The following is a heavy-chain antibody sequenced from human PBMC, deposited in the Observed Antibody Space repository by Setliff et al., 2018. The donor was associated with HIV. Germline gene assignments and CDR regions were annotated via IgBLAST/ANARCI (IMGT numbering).Heavy chain of an antibody. CDR2: IYITEDT. V-gene: IGHV4-61*09. J-gene: IGHJ4*02. CDR1: GGSLNTGTYY. CDR3: ASTRIKIWFFHY. Sequence: SETLSLTCTVSGGSLNTGTYYWSWIRQPAGKGLEWIGHIYITEDTDYNPSLKSRVTISVDASKSQFSLSLSSVTAADTAVYYCASTRIKIWFFHYWGQGTPVTVSS. D-gene: IGHD5-18*01.